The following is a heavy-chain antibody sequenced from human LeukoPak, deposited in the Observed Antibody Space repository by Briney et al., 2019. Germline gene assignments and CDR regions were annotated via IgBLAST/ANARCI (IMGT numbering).Heavy chain of an antibody. D-gene: IGHD2-2*01. V-gene: IGHV4-31*03. CDR2: IYYSGST. J-gene: IGHJ5*02. CDR3: ARVGGYCSSTSCIGDNWFDP. CDR1: GGSISSGGYY. Sequence: SSETLSLTCTVSGGSISSGGYYWSWIRQHPGKGLEWIGYIYYSGSTYYNPSLKSRVTISVDTSKNQFSLKLSSVTAADTAVYYCARVGGYCSSTSCIGDNWFDPWGQGTPVTVSS.